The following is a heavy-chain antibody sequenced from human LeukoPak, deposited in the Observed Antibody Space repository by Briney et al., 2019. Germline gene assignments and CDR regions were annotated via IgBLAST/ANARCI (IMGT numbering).Heavy chain of an antibody. Sequence: GAPVKVSCKVSVYTLTVLSMHWVRQAPGKGLKWRGGLDPEDDETIYAQKFQRRVTMTEDTSTDTAYMELSSLRSEDTAVYYCALLHCSSTSYHQTNDYWGQGTLVTVSS. D-gene: IGHD2-2*01. J-gene: IGHJ4*02. CDR2: LDPEDDET. CDR1: VYTLTVLS. V-gene: IGHV1-24*01. CDR3: ALLHCSSTSYHQTNDY.